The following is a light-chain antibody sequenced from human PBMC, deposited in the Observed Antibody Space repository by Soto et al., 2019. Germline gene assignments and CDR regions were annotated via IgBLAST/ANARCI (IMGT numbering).Light chain of an antibody. CDR1: QSVSSN. V-gene: IGKV3-15*01. CDR3: QQYYNWPRT. J-gene: IGKJ1*01. CDR2: GAS. Sequence: EIVMTHSPATLSVSPWERATLSCRASQSVSSNLAWYQQKPGQAPRLLIYGASTRATGIPARFSGSGSGTEFTLTISSLQSEDFAVYYCQQYYNWPRTFGQGTKVDIK.